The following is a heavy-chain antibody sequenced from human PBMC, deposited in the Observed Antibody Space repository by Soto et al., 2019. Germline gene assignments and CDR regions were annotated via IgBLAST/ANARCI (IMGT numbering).Heavy chain of an antibody. CDR1: GVTFSSYT. J-gene: IGHJ6*02. CDR3: ARFRGAYGMDV. D-gene: IGHD3-10*01. Sequence: QVQLVQSGAEVKKPGSAVKVYCKASGVTFSSYTIRWVRQAPGQGLEWMGRIIPILGRTNYAQKFQGRVTITADTSTSTAYMELSSLRSEDTAVYYCARFRGAYGMDVWGQGTTVTVSS. CDR2: IIPILGRT. V-gene: IGHV1-69*02.